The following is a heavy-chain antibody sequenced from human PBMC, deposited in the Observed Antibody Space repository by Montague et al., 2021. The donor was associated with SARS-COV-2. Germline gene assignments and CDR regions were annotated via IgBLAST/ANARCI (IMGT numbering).Heavy chain of an antibody. Sequence: SLRLSCAASGFTFSSYSMNWVRQAPGKGLEWVSYISTSSSTIYYADSVKGRFTISRDNGENSLYLQMNSLRDEDTSVYYCSTIAAADTLYYYYGMDVWGQGTTATVSS. CDR2: ISTSSSTI. CDR1: GFTFSSYS. J-gene: IGHJ6*02. V-gene: IGHV3-48*02. D-gene: IGHD6-13*01. CDR3: STIAAADTLYYYYGMDV.